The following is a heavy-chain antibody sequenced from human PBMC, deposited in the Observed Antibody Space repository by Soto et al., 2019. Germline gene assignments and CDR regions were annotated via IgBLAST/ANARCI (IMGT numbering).Heavy chain of an antibody. CDR2: IYYTGST. CDR1: GGSISSGDYY. CDR3: ARGRSTSYDWGLEV. J-gene: IGHJ6*02. D-gene: IGHD2-2*01. Sequence: PSETLSLTCTVSGGSISSGDYYWSWIRQSPEKGLEWIGYIYYTGSTNSNPSLKSRTSISVDTSKNQFSLELNSVTAADTAVYYCARGRSTSYDWGLEVWGQGTTVTVSS. V-gene: IGHV4-30-4*01.